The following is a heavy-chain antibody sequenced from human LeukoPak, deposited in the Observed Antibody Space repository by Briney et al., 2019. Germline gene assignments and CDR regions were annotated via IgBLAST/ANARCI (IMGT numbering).Heavy chain of an antibody. CDR1: EFTFSNFG. J-gene: IGHJ4*02. V-gene: IGHV3-30*02. D-gene: IGHD6-13*01. CDR3: AKRKLRIAAAGSDSGAFDY. CDR2: IRYDGSNK. Sequence: GGSLRLSCAASEFTFSNFGMHWVRQAPGKGLEWVAFIRYDGSNKYYADSVKGRFTISRDNSKNTLYLQMNSLRAEDTAVYYCAKRKLRIAAAGSDSGAFDYWGQGTLVTVSS.